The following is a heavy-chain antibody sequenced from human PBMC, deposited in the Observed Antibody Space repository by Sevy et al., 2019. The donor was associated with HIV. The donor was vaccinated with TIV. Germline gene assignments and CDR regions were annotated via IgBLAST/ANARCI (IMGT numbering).Heavy chain of an antibody. CDR3: ARGHSKYCSGGSCYSMAYNWFDP. CDR1: GFTFSSYS. V-gene: IGHV3-48*02. Sequence: GGSLRLSCAASGFTFSSYSMNWVRQAPGKGLEWISYISSSSSTIYYADSVKGRFTISRDNAKNSLYLQMNSLREEDTDVYYCARGHSKYCSGGSCYSMAYNWFDPWGQGTLVTVSS. CDR2: ISSSSSTI. D-gene: IGHD2-15*01. J-gene: IGHJ5*02.